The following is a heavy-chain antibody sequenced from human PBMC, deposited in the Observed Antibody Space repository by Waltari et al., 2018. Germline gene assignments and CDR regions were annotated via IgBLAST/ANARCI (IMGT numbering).Heavy chain of an antibody. CDR2: IYHSGST. Sequence: QVQLQESGPGLVKPSQTLSLTCTVSGGSISSGSYYWSWIRQPPGKGLEWIGSIYHSGSTYYNPSLKSRVTISVDTSKNQFSLKLSSVTAADTAVYYCASVPDDYYDSSGYYDDYWGQGTLVTVSS. J-gene: IGHJ4*02. V-gene: IGHV4-39*07. D-gene: IGHD3-22*01. CDR1: GGSISSGSYY. CDR3: ASVPDDYYDSSGYYDDY.